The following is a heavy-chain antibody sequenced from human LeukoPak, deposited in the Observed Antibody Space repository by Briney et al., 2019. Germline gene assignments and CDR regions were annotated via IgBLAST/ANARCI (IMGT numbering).Heavy chain of an antibody. D-gene: IGHD4-17*01. CDR3: ARSSYGEYAFDY. J-gene: IGHJ4*02. V-gene: IGHV4-59*01. Sequence: SETLSLTCTDSGGSISNYYWSWIRQPPGRGLEWIGYIYYSGSTTYNPSLKSRVTISLDTSKNQFSLRLSSVTAADTAVYYCARSSYGEYAFDYWGQGTLVTVSS. CDR1: GGSISNYY. CDR2: IYYSGST.